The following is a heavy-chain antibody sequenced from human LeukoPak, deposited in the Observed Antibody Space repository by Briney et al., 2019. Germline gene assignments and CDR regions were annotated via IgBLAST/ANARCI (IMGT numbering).Heavy chain of an antibody. J-gene: IGHJ4*02. V-gene: IGHV3-53*01. CDR2: IYSGGIT. CDR1: GFTVSSNY. D-gene: IGHD4-23*01. Sequence: GGSLRLSCSASGFTVSSNYMSWVRQAPGKGLEWVSVIYSGGITYYADSVKGRFTISRDNAKNSLYLQMNSLRAEDTAVYYCARDGVTYWGQGTLVTVSS. CDR3: ARDGVTY.